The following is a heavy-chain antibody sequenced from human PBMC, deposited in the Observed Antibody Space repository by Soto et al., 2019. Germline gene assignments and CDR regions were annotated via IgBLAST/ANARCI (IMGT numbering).Heavy chain of an antibody. CDR3: AKDRGGSGPYRFDP. CDR2: INSDATT. CDR1: GFTFSSYA. Sequence: PGGSLRLCCAVSGFTFSSYAMSWVRQAPGKGLEWVSSINSDATTYYSDSVKGRFTISRDNSKNTLYLQMNSLRAEDAAVYYCAKDRGGSGPYRFDPWGQGTLVTAPQ. V-gene: IGHV3-23*01. J-gene: IGHJ5*02. D-gene: IGHD6-19*01.